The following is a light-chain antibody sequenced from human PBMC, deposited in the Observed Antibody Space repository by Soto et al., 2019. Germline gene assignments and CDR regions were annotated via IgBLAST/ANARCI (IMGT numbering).Light chain of an antibody. Sequence: IVMTQSPVTLSVTVGDRVPIPCRASQRVSSNVAWYQQKPGQAPRLLIYGASTRATGIPARFSGSGSETEFTLTISSLQSEDIATYYCQQYDNPITSAHRTRLEI. V-gene: IGKV3-15*01. CDR2: GAS. CDR1: QRVSSN. J-gene: IGKJ5*01. CDR3: QQYDNPIT.